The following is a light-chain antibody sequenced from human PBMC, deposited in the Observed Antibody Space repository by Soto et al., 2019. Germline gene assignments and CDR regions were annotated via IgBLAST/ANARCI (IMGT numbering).Light chain of an antibody. CDR2: AAS. CDR1: QSVSGN. CDR3: QPYNNSPPIT. Sequence: EIVMTQSPATLSVSPGERATLSCRASQSVSGNLAWYQQKPGQAPRLLIYAASTRATGIPARFSGSGSGTEFTLTISSLQSEDFAVYYCQPYNNSPPITFGPGTKVDIK. V-gene: IGKV3-15*01. J-gene: IGKJ3*01.